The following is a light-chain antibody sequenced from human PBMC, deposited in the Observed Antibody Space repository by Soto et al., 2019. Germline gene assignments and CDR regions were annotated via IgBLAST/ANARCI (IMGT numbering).Light chain of an antibody. CDR1: QSVTSSY. CDR2: GAS. V-gene: IGKV3D-15*01. CDR3: QEYNTWPWT. Sequence: EIVLTQSPATLSLSPGERATLSCRASQSVTSSYLAWWQQKPGQAPRLLIYGASSRATGIPDRFRGSGSGTEFILTISSLQSEDFEVYYCQEYNTWPWTFGQGTKVDIK. J-gene: IGKJ1*01.